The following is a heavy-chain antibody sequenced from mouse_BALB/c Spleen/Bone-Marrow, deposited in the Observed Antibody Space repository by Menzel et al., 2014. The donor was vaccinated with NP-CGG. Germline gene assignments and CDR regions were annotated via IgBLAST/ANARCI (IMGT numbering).Heavy chain of an antibody. D-gene: IGHD2-3*01. CDR2: IDPANGNT. CDR3: ANDWFAY. Sequence: VQLKESGAELVKPGASVKLSCTASGFNIKDTYMHWVKQRPEQGLEWIGRIDPANGNTKYDPKFQGKATITADTSPNTAHLHLSSLTSEDTAVYYCANDWFAYWGQGTLVTVSA. J-gene: IGHJ3*01. V-gene: IGHV14-3*02. CDR1: GFNIKDTY.